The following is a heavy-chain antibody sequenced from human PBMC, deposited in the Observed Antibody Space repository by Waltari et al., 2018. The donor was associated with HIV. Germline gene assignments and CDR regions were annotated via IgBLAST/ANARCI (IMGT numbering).Heavy chain of an antibody. CDR1: GVSVTSYY. CDR2: VHHTGAS. D-gene: IGHD2-8*01. V-gene: IGHV4-59*02. CDR3: ARWCDTNCHTFDI. Sequence: QVRLQESGPGLVKPSETLSLTCPVSGVSVTSYYWNWIRPSPEKGLEWIGYVHHTGASKCNPPLRSRVSMSVDTSKNEITLSLTSATAADTAVYYCARWCDTNCHTFDIWGQGTSVTVSS. J-gene: IGHJ3*02.